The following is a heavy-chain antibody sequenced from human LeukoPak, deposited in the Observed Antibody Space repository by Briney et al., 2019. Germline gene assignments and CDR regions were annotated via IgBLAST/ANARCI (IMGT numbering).Heavy chain of an antibody. CDR3: ARPYCSGGSCYFDY. Sequence: SETLSLTCAVNGGSFSVYHWSWIRQPPGKGLEWIGSIYHSGSTYYNPSLKSRVTISVDTSKNQFSLKLSSVTAADTAVYYCARPYCSGGSCYFDYWGQGTLVTVSS. V-gene: IGHV4-34*01. CDR1: GGSFSVYH. J-gene: IGHJ4*02. CDR2: IYHSGST. D-gene: IGHD2-15*01.